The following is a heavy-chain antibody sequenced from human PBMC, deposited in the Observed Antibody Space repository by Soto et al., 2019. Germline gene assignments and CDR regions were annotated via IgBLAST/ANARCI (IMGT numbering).Heavy chain of an antibody. CDR1: GGSISSGGYS. V-gene: IGHV4-30-2*01. D-gene: IGHD6-13*01. CDR2: IYHSGST. J-gene: IGHJ6*02. CDR3: ASSADPPYRSSWYGKTYYYYYGMDV. Sequence: PSETLSVTCAVAGGSISSGGYSWSWIQQPPGKGLEWIGYIYHSGSTYYNPSLKSRVTISVDRSKNQFSLKLSSVTAADTAMYYCASSADPPYRSSWYGKTYYYYYGMDVWGQGTTVTVSS.